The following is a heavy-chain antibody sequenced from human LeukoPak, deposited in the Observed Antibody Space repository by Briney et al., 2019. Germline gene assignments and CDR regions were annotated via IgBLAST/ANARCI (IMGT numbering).Heavy chain of an antibody. D-gene: IGHD4-17*01. Sequence: GGSLRLSCVNSGFTFSTFWIHWVHQAPGRGLVWVSRINHDGSSTNYADSVKGRLTISRDNAKNSLYLQMNSLRAEDTAVYYCARDYGDYVPTYWGQGTLVTVSS. CDR1: GFTFSTFW. V-gene: IGHV3-74*01. J-gene: IGHJ4*02. CDR2: INHDGSST. CDR3: ARDYGDYVPTY.